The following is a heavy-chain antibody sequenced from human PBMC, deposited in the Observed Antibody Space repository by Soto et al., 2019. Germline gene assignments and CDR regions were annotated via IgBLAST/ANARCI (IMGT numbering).Heavy chain of an antibody. D-gene: IGHD2-15*01. J-gene: IGHJ3*02. V-gene: IGHV4-38-2*01. Sequence: SETMSLTCAVSGYSISSGKYWGWIRQPPGKGLECIGSVYHSGSTYYNPSLKSRVTISLDTSKNQVSLRLSSVTAADTAMYYCARARWYDGFDIWGQGTMVTVSS. CDR3: ARARWYDGFDI. CDR1: GYSISSGKY. CDR2: VYHSGST.